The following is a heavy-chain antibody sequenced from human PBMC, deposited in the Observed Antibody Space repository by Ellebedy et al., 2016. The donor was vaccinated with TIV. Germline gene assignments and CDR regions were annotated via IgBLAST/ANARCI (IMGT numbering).Heavy chain of an antibody. CDR1: GFTLDDYA. CDR3: VKDTGYTSGCGVFDH. CDR2: TSGKGGSI. D-gene: IGHD6-19*01. V-gene: IGHV3-9*01. Sequence: GGSLRLXXAASGFTLDDYAMNWVRQAPGRGLEWVAGTSGKGGSIRYADSVQGRFTVSRDNAKSSLYLQMSSLRTEDTALYYCVKDTGYTSGCGVFDHWGQGTLVTVSS. J-gene: IGHJ4*02.